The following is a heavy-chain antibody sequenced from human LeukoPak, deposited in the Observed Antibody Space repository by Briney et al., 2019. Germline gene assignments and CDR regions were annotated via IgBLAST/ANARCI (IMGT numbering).Heavy chain of an antibody. J-gene: IGHJ4*02. CDR3: ARLVGATRGLDY. CDR2: IIPIFGTA. Sequence: SVKVSCKASGGTFSSYAISWVRQAPGQGLEWMGGIIPIFGTANYAQKFQGRVTITADESTSTAYMELSSLRSDDTAVYYCARLVGATRGLDYWGQGTLVTVSS. V-gene: IGHV1-69*13. CDR1: GGTFSSYA. D-gene: IGHD1-26*01.